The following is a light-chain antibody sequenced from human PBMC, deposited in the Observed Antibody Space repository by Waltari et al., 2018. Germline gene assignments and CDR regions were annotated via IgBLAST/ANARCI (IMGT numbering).Light chain of an antibody. J-gene: IGKJ4*01. V-gene: IGKV3-20*01. Sequence: EIVLTQSPGTLSLSPGERATLPCRASQSVTSFSLTWYQQKLGQAPRLLIYGTSSRATGIPDRFSGSGSGTDFTLTISRLEPEDFAVYYCQQYDGEVVTFGGGTKVEI. CDR1: QSVTSFS. CDR2: GTS. CDR3: QQYDGEVVT.